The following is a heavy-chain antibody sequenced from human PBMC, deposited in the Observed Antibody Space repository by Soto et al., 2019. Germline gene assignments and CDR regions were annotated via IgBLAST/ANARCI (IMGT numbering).Heavy chain of an antibody. J-gene: IGHJ4*02. CDR3: ATQQFFDASGFSFDQ. CDR2: IKSKTDGETV. V-gene: IGHV3-15*01. D-gene: IGHD3-22*01. Sequence: GSLRLSCVGSGISFTTAWMNWVRQAPGKGLEWVGRIKSKTDGETVDYAAPVRGRFIISRDDSKSTVYLSVSGLKTEDTAIYYCATQQFFDASGFSFDQWGQGNLVTSPQ. CDR1: GISFTTAW.